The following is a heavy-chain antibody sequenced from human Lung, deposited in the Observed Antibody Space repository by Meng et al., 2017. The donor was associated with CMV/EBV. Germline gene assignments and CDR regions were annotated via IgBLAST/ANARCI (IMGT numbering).Heavy chain of an antibody. V-gene: IGHV1-18*01. CDR3: ARGTPGRSYSDY. Sequence: QVHLLEAGPEGKKPGASVRVSGKASGYTFASYGISWLRQAPGQGLEWMGWFVNNVDTYSAQKFQGRVTMTTDTHTSTAFMELRSLRSDDTAVYYCARGTPGRSYSDYWGQGTLVTVSS. CDR1: GYTFASYG. CDR2: FVNNVDT. D-gene: IGHD3-10*01. J-gene: IGHJ4*02.